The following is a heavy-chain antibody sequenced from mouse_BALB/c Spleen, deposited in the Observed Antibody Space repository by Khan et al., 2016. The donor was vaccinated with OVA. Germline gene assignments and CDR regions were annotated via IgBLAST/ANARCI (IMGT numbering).Heavy chain of an antibody. Sequence: QVQLQQSGAELVRPGVSVKISCKGSGYTFTDCDMNWVKQSHAKSLEWIGVISTYYDDADYNQRFKGKDSMTVDRSSSTAYLELARLTSEDSAIDYCARGGMFAYWGQGTLLTVSA. J-gene: IGHJ3*01. V-gene: IGHV1S137*01. CDR1: GYTFTDCD. CDR3: ARGGMFAY. CDR2: ISTYYDDA. D-gene: IGHD1-1*02.